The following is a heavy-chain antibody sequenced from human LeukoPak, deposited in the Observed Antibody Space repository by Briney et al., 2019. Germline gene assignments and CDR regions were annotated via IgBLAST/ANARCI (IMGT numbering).Heavy chain of an antibody. D-gene: IGHD3-10*01. CDR3: AREDSGSYYNFYYFYMDV. J-gene: IGHJ6*03. V-gene: IGHV4-4*07. Sequence: KPSETLSLTCSVSGGSFSNHFWSLVRQPAGKGLEWIWRIYPSGNTNYNPSLKSRVTLSVDTSKTQFYLSLSSVTAADTAVYYCAREDSGSYYNFYYFYMDVWGKGTTVTISS. CDR2: IYPSGNT. CDR1: GGSFSNHF.